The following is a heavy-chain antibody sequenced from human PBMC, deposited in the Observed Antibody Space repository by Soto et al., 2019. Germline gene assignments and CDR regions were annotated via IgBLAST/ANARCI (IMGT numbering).Heavy chain of an antibody. CDR2: IYYSGGT. V-gene: IGHV4-59*12. CDR1: GGSISSYY. Sequence: SETLSLTCTVSGGSISSYYWSWIRQPPGKGLEWIGYIYYSGGTNYNPSLKSRVTISVDASKNQFSLKLTSVTAADTAVYYCARTNYEHSGCLGSWGQGTLVTVSS. CDR3: ARTNYEHSGCLGS. D-gene: IGHD3-16*01. J-gene: IGHJ4*02.